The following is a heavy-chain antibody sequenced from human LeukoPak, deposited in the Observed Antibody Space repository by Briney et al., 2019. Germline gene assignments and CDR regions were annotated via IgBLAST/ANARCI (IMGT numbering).Heavy chain of an antibody. Sequence: GGSLRLSCAASGFTFSSYAMSWVRQAPGKGLEWVSAISGSGGSTYYADSVKGRFTISRDNSKNTLYLQMNSLRAEDTAVYYCALPMVRGVTSNYYYGMDVWGQGTTVTVSS. CDR3: ALPMVRGVTSNYYYGMDV. CDR1: GFTFSSYA. J-gene: IGHJ6*02. V-gene: IGHV3-23*01. D-gene: IGHD3-10*01. CDR2: ISGSGGST.